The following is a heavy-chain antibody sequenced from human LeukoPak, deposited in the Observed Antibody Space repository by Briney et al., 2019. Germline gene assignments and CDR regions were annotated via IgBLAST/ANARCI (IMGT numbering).Heavy chain of an antibody. J-gene: IGHJ6*02. V-gene: IGHV4-31*03. CDR2: IFYTGST. CDR3: ARDLVMTGPPDYYYGMDV. CDR1: GGSIRGYY. D-gene: IGHD3-9*01. Sequence: SETLSLTCTVSGGSIRGYYWSWIRQHPGKGLEWIGYIFYTGSTYYNPSLKSRVTISLDTSKNQFSPKVNSVTAADTAVYYCARDLVMTGPPDYYYGMDVWGQGTTVIVSS.